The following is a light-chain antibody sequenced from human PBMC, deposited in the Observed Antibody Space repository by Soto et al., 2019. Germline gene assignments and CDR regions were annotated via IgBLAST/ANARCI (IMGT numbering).Light chain of an antibody. CDR3: SSYTNTRV. V-gene: IGLV2-14*01. CDR2: AVN. CDR1: SSDVGGSNY. J-gene: IGLJ3*02. Sequence: QSALTQPASVSGSPGQSITISCTGSSSDVGGSNYVSRYQKHPGKAPKLMMYAVNNRPSWVSNRFSGSKSGNTASLTISGLQAEDEADYYCSSYTNTRVFGGGTKLTVL.